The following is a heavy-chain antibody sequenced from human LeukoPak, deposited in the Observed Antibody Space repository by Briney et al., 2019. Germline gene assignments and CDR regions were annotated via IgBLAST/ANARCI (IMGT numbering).Heavy chain of an antibody. V-gene: IGHV3-30-3*01. Sequence: GGSLRLSCAASGFTFSSYAMHWVRQAPGKGLEWVAVISYDGSNKYYADSVKGRFTISRDNSKNSLYLQMNSLRAEDTAVYYCARGWSIQLSNLNWFDPWGQGTLVTVSS. CDR3: ARGWSIQLSNLNWFDP. CDR1: GFTFSSYA. J-gene: IGHJ5*02. D-gene: IGHD5-18*01. CDR2: ISYDGSNK.